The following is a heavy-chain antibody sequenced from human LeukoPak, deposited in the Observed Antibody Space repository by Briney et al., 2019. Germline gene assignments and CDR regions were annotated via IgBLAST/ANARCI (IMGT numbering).Heavy chain of an antibody. CDR1: GFTFSTYD. CDR3: AKPGEASNYYFDY. D-gene: IGHD2-21*01. CDR2: VRVNGRST. V-gene: IGHV3-23*01. J-gene: IGHJ4*02. Sequence: GGSLRLSCSASGFTFSTYDMSSVRQAPGKGLEWVSTVRVNGRSTFYADSVKGRFTISRDNSKNTLYLQMNSLRAEDTALYYCAKPGEASNYYFDYWGQGALVTVSS.